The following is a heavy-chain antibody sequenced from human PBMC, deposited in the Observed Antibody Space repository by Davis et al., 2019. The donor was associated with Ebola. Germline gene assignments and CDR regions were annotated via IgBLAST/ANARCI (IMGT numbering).Heavy chain of an antibody. J-gene: IGHJ5*02. CDR1: GGTFSSSA. Sequence: SVNVSCKASGGTFSSSAINWVRQAPGQGLEWMGGIIPMLDAANYAQKFQGRVTMTTDTSTSTAYMELRSLRSDDTAVYYCARDNWNDVGWFDPWGQGTLVTVSS. CDR3: ARDNWNDVGWFDP. D-gene: IGHD1-20*01. V-gene: IGHV1-69*10. CDR2: IIPMLDAA.